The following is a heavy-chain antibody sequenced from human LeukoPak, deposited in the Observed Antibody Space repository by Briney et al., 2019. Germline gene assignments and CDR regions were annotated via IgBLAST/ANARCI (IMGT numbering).Heavy chain of an antibody. CDR3: AKLTSHTAMARTDDY. CDR2: IKQDGSEK. J-gene: IGHJ4*02. CDR1: GFTFSSYW. D-gene: IGHD5-18*01. Sequence: SGGSLRLSCAASGFTFSSYWMSWVRQAPGKGLEWVANIKQDGSEKYYADSVKGRFTISRDNSKNTLYLQMNSLRAEDTAVYYCAKLTSHTAMARTDDYWGQGTLVTVSS. V-gene: IGHV3-7*01.